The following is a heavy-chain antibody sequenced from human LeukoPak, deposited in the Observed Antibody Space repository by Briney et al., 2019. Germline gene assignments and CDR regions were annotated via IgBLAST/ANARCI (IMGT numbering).Heavy chain of an antibody. CDR2: IYYSGST. V-gene: IGHV4-59*01. J-gene: IGHJ4*02. CDR3: ARVRSYGDVDY. Sequence: SETLSLTCTVSGGSISSYYWSWIRQPPGKGLEWIGYIYYSGSTNYNPSLKSRVTISVGTSKNQFSLKLSSVTAADTAVYYCARVRSYGDVDYWGQGTLVTASS. D-gene: IGHD4-17*01. CDR1: GGSISSYY.